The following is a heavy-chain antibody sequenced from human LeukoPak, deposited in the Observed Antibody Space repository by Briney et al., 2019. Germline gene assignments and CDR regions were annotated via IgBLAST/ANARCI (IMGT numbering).Heavy chain of an antibody. V-gene: IGHV3-21*01. J-gene: IGHJ4*02. CDR2: ISSSSYI. Sequence: GGSLRLSCAASGFTFSSYSMNWVRQAPGKGLEWVSSISSSSYIYYADSVKGRFTISRDNAKNSLYLQMNSLRAEDTAVYYCASLADSSGYYPLDYWGQGTLVTVSS. CDR3: ASLADSSGYYPLDY. CDR1: GFTFSSYS. D-gene: IGHD3-22*01.